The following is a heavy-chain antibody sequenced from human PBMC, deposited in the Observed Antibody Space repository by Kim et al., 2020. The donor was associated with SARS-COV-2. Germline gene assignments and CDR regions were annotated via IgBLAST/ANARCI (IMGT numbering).Heavy chain of an antibody. J-gene: IGHJ4*02. CDR3: ARGGGCVGGVCYMGGDY. Sequence: GGSLRRSCEASGFSFRTYGMSWVRQAPGKGLEWVSVISATTTSTNYADSVKCRFTISRDNSKNTLYLEMNNVRAEDTAAYYCARGGGCVGGVCYMGGDYWGQGILVTVSS. CDR1: GFSFRTYG. CDR2: ISATTTST. D-gene: IGHD2-8*02. V-gene: IGHV3-23*01.